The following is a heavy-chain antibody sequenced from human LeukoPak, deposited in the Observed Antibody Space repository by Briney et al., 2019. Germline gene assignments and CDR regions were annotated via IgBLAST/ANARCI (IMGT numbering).Heavy chain of an antibody. D-gene: IGHD3-3*01. CDR3: ATDRVARNAFDY. CDR2: MNPNTGNT. Sequence: ASVKVSCKASGYTFTSLDVNWVRQATGQGLEWIGWMNPNTGNTGYAQRFQGRVTMTRDTSINTAYMELSSLRSEDTAVYYCATDRVARNAFDYWGQGTLVTVSS. V-gene: IGHV1-8*01. CDR1: GYTFTSLD. J-gene: IGHJ4*02.